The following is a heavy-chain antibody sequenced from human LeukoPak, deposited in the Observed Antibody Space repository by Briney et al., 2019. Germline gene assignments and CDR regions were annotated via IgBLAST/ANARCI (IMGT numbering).Heavy chain of an antibody. CDR3: AREGTYYYDSSGYRSSYFDY. J-gene: IGHJ4*02. V-gene: IGHV3-33*01. CDR1: GFTFSSYG. D-gene: IGHD3-22*01. Sequence: GRSLRLSCAASGFTFSSYGMHWVRQAPGKGLEWVAVIWYDGSNKYYADSVKGRFTISRDNSKNTLYLQMNSLRAEDTAVYYCAREGTYYYDSSGYRSSYFDYWGQGTLVTVSS. CDR2: IWYDGSNK.